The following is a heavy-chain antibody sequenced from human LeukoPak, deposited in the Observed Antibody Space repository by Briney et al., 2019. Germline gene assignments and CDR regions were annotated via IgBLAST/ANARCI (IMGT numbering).Heavy chain of an antibody. V-gene: IGHV4-34*01. D-gene: IGHD3-3*01. CDR2: INHSGST. Sequence: PSETLSLTCAVYGGSFSGYYWSWIRQPPGKGLEWIGEINHSGSTNYNPSLKSRVTISVDTSKNQFSLKLSSVTAADTAVYYCARLKGLHHLGVVIHWFDPWGQGTLVTVSS. CDR3: ARLKGLHHLGVVIHWFDP. J-gene: IGHJ5*02. CDR1: GGSFSGYY.